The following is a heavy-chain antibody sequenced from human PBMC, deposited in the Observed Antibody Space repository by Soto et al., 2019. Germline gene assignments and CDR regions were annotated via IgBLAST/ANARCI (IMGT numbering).Heavy chain of an antibody. CDR3: AKDLKVSGGFHGSLNYYYGMDV. CDR2: ISYGGNVK. CDR1: GFIFSDYA. J-gene: IGHJ6*02. V-gene: IGHV3-30*04. D-gene: IGHD3-10*01. Sequence: QVQLVESGGGVVQPGRSLRLSCAASGFIFSDYAMHWVRQAPGKGLEWVAVISYGGNVKYYTDSVKGRFTISRDNSQSTLFLQMDSLRPEDAAVYYCAKDLKVSGGFHGSLNYYYGMDVWGQGTTVTVSS.